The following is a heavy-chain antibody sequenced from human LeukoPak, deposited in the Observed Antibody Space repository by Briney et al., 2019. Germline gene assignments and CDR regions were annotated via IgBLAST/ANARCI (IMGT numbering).Heavy chain of an antibody. J-gene: IGHJ2*01. CDR2: IWYDGSNK. CDR1: GFSFRSHG. CDR3: ARDIYSKYVDV. Sequence: GGSLRLSCAASGFSFRSHGMHWVRQAPGKGLEWVAVIWYDGSNKYYPDSVKGRFTISRDNSKNTLSLQMNSLRAEDTAVYYCARDIYSKYVDVWGRGTLVTVSS. V-gene: IGHV3-33*01. D-gene: IGHD2-15*01.